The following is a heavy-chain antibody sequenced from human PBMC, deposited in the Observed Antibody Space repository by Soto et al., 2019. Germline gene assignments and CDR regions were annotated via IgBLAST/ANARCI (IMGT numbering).Heavy chain of an antibody. J-gene: IGHJ4*02. D-gene: IGHD4-17*01. CDR2: ISYDGSNK. Sequence: SLRLSCAASGFTFSNYVMHWVRQAPGKGLEWVAVISYDGSNKYYADSVRGRFTISRDNSKNTLFLQMNSLRPEDTAVYYCASHYGDYTFPTSYWGQGTLVTVSS. V-gene: IGHV3-30*03. CDR1: GFTFSNYV. CDR3: ASHYGDYTFPTSY.